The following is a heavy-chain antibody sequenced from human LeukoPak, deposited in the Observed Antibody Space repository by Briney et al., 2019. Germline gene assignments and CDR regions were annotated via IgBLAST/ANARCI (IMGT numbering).Heavy chain of an antibody. V-gene: IGHV4-34*01. CDR3: ARVGPWGLGGYSS. CDR1: GGSFSGYY. J-gene: IGHJ4*02. D-gene: IGHD5-18*01. CDR2: INHSGST. Sequence: ETPSLTCAVYGGSFSGYYWSWIRQPPGKGLEWIGEINHSGSTNYNPSLKSRVTISVDTSKNQFSLKLSSVTAADTAVYYCARVGPWGLGGYSSWGQGTLVTVSS.